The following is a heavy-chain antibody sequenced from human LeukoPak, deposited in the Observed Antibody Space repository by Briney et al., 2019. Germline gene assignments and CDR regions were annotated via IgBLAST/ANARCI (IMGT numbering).Heavy chain of an antibody. CDR1: GFTFSSYG. CDR2: IWYDGSNK. Sequence: PGGSLRLSCAASGFTFSSYGMHWVRQAPGKGLEWVAVIWYDGSNKYYADSVKGRFTISRDNSKNTLYLQMNSLRAEDTAVNYCAKDDYGDYFGFDYWGQGTLVTVSS. CDR3: AKDDYGDYFGFDY. V-gene: IGHV3-33*06. D-gene: IGHD4-17*01. J-gene: IGHJ4*02.